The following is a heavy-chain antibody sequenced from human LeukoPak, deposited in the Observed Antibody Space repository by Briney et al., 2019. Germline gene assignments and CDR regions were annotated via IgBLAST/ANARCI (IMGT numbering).Heavy chain of an antibody. Sequence: SETLSLTCTVSGGSISSGDYYWSWIRQPPGKGLEWIGYIYYSGSTYYNPSLKSRVTISVDTSKNQFSLKLSSVTAADTAVYYCASGITGTTRDAFDIWGQGTMVTVSS. CDR1: GGSISSGDYY. V-gene: IGHV4-30-4*02. CDR2: IYYSGST. J-gene: IGHJ3*02. D-gene: IGHD1-7*01. CDR3: ASGITGTTRDAFDI.